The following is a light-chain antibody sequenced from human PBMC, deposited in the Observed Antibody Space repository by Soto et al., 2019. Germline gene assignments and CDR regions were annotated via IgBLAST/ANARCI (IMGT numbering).Light chain of an antibody. V-gene: IGKV1-5*03. CDR3: QYFNDYCWT. CDR2: ETF. CDR1: QTISSW. Sequence: DIQLTQSPSTLSASVGDRVTITCRASQTISSWLAWYQQKSGKAPNLLIYETFNLESGVPSRFSGSGSGTEFTLTISSLQPDDFATYYCQYFNDYCWTFGQGTKVEIK. J-gene: IGKJ1*01.